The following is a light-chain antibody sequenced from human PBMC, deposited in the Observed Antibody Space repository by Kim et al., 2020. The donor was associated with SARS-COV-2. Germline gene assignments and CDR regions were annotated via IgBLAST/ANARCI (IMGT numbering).Light chain of an antibody. CDR3: QQYYTWSALT. CDR1: QSVSSS. CDR2: DAS. Sequence: SAGERATLSCRASQSVSSSLAWYQQKPGQAPRLLIYDASIRATGVPARFTGSGSGTEFTLTISSLQSEDFAVYFCQQYYTWSALTFGGGTKVDIK. V-gene: IGKV3D-15*01. J-gene: IGKJ4*01.